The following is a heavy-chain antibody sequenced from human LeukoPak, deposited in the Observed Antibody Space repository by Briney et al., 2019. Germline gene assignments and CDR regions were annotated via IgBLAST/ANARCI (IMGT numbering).Heavy chain of an antibody. CDR3: ARVRYNVLLWFREPGLYYYYYMDV. V-gene: IGHV3-7*01. J-gene: IGHJ6*03. CDR2: IKQDGSEK. CDR1: GFTFGSYW. D-gene: IGHD3-10*01. Sequence: PGGSLRLSCAASGFTFGSYWMSWVRQAPGKGLEWVANIKQDGSEKYYVDSVKGRFTISRDNAKNSLYLQMNSLRAEDTAVYYCARVRYNVLLWFREPGLYYYYYMDVWGKGTTVTVSS.